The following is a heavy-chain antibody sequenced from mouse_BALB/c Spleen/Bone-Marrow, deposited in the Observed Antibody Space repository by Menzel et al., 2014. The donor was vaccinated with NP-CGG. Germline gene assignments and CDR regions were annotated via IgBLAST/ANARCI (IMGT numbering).Heavy chain of an antibody. CDR2: IWSGGST. CDR1: GSSLTSYG. Sequence: VKLVESGPGLVQPSQRLSIPCTVSGSSLTSYGLHWVRRSPGKGLEWLGVIWSGGSTDYNAAFISRLSISKDNSKSQVFFKMNRLQANDTAIYYCARNSHYYGYYYAMDYWGQGTSVTGSS. V-gene: IGHV2-2*02. J-gene: IGHJ4*01. CDR3: ARNSHYYGYYYAMDY. D-gene: IGHD1-2*01.